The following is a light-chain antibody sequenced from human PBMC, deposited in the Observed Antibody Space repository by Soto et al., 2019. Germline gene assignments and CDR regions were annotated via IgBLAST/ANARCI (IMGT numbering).Light chain of an antibody. CDR2: LAS. J-gene: IGKJ3*01. V-gene: IGKV1-17*01. CDR1: QDIRTD. CDR3: LQHNSYPIT. Sequence: DTEMTQSPSSLSASVGDRVTLTCRASQDIRTDLAWYQQKPGKAPKRLIYLASNLQSGVPSRFSGSGSGTEFTLTISSLQPADFGTYFCLQHNSYPITFGSGTKVEIK.